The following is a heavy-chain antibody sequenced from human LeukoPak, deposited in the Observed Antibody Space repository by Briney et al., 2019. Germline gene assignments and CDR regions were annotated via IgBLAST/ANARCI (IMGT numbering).Heavy chain of an antibody. CDR1: GGSISSYY. D-gene: IGHD3-10*01. V-gene: IGHV4-4*07. J-gene: IGHJ4*02. CDR2: IYTSGST. CDR3: AREGDGLWFGEHHFDY. Sequence: SETLSLTCPVSGGSISSYYWSWIRQPAGKGLEWIGRIYTSGSTNYNPSLKSRVTMSVDTSKNQFSLKLSSVTAADTAVYYCAREGDGLWFGEHHFDYWGQGTLVTVSS.